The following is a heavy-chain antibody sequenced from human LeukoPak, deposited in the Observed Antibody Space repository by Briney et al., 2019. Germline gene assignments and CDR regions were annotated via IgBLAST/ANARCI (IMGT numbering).Heavy chain of an antibody. V-gene: IGHV3-74*01. CDR3: ARGVAYYYGSGSLY. CDR1: GFTFSSYW. CDR2: INSDGSST. Sequence: PGGSLRLSCAASGFTFSSYWMRWVRQAPGKGLVWVSRINSDGSSTSYADSVKGRFTISRDNAKNTLYLQMNSLRAEDTAVYYCARGVAYYYGSGSLYWGQGTLVTVSS. J-gene: IGHJ4*02. D-gene: IGHD3-10*01.